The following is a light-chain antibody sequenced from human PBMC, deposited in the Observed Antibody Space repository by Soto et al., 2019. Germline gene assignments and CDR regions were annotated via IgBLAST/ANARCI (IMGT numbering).Light chain of an antibody. V-gene: IGKV3-15*01. CDR1: QGVSIS. CDR3: QQYNNWPQT. J-gene: IGKJ2*01. CDR2: GAS. Sequence: EIVMTQSPATLSVSPGERATLSCRASQGVSISLAWFQQKPGQSPRLLIYGASTRATGIPARFSGSGSGTEFTLTINSLQSEDFAVYYCQQYNNWPQTFGQGTKVDIK.